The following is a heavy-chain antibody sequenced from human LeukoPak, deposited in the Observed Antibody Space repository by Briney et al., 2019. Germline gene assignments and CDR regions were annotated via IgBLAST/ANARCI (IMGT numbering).Heavy chain of an antibody. CDR3: ASDRSGVLWFGESRDY. CDR2: ISSSGSTI. J-gene: IGHJ4*02. D-gene: IGHD3-10*01. Sequence: GGSLRLSCAASGFTFSDYYMSWIRQAPGKGLEWVSYISSSGSTIYYADSVKGRFTISRDNAKNSLYLQMNSLRAEDTAVYYCASDRSGVLWFGESRDYWGQGTLVTVSS. V-gene: IGHV3-11*01. CDR1: GFTFSDYY.